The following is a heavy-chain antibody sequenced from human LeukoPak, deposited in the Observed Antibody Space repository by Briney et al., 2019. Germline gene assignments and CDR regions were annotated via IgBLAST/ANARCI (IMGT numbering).Heavy chain of an antibody. Sequence: ASVKVSCKTSRYTFTAYYMHWVRQAPGQGREWMGWINPNSGDTNYAQKFQGRVTMTRDTSMSTAFMDLSRLTSDDTAVYFCARGRSSMAALNWFDPWGQGTLVTVSS. D-gene: IGHD6-6*01. CDR2: INPNSGDT. CDR1: RYTFTAYY. CDR3: ARGRSSMAALNWFDP. V-gene: IGHV1-2*02. J-gene: IGHJ5*02.